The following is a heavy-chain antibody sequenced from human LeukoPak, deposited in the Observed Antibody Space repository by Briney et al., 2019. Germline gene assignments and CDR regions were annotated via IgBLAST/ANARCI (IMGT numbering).Heavy chain of an antibody. CDR3: ARVGVIAAAGTFDL. Sequence: PGGSLRLSCAASGFTFSSVWMTWIRQSPGKGLEWVSYISSSSSHTNYADSVKGRFAISRDNAENSLYLQMSSLRADDTAVYYCARVGVIAAAGTFDLWGQGTLVTVSS. D-gene: IGHD6-13*01. CDR2: ISSSSSHT. CDR1: GFTFSSVW. J-gene: IGHJ4*02. V-gene: IGHV3-11*06.